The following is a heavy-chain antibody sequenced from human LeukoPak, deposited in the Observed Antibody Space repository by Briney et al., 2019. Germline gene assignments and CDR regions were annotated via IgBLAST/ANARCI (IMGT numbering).Heavy chain of an antibody. CDR2: IIPILGTA. J-gene: IGHJ4*02. CDR3: ASQTYYYDSSGYYYGGY. CDR1: GGTFISYA. Sequence: SVKVSCKASGGTFISYAISWVRQAPGQGLEWMGGIIPILGTANYAQKVQGRVTITADESTSTAYMELSSLRSEDTAVYYCASQTYYYDSSGYYYGGYWGQGTLVTVSS. D-gene: IGHD3-22*01. V-gene: IGHV1-69*01.